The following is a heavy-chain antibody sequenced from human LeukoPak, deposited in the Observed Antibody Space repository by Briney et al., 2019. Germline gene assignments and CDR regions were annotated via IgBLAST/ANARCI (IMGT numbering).Heavy chain of an antibody. CDR1: GFTVSSNY. D-gene: IGHD3-10*01. J-gene: IGHJ5*02. Sequence: PGGSLRLSCAASGFTVSSNYMSWVRQAPGKGLEWVSVIYSGGSTYYADSVKGRFTISRDNAKNSLYLQMNSLRAEDMALYYCAKDLNNYYGSGPFDPWGQGTLVTVSS. CDR3: AKDLNNYYGSGPFDP. V-gene: IGHV3-53*05. CDR2: IYSGGST.